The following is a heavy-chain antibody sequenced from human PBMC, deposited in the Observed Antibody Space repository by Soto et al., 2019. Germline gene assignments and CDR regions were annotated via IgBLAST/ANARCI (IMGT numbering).Heavy chain of an antibody. D-gene: IGHD1-26*01. J-gene: IGHJ5*02. CDR2: FDPEDGET. Sequence: ASVKVSCKVSGYTLTDLSMHWVRQAPGKGLEWMGGFDPEDGETIYAQKFQGRVTMTEDTSTSTAYMELSSLRSEDTAVYYCARDLDWELLEDWFDPWGQGTLVTVSS. V-gene: IGHV1-24*01. CDR1: GYTLTDLS. CDR3: ARDLDWELLEDWFDP.